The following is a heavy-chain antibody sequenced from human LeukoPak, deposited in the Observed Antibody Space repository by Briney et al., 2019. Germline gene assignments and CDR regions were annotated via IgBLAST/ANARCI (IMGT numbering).Heavy chain of an antibody. CDR1: GGSFSGYY. CDR3: ARGRIEHHFDY. J-gene: IGHJ4*02. V-gene: IGHV4-34*01. CDR2: INHSGST. Sequence: SETLSLTCAVYGGSFSGYYWSWIRQPPGKGLEWIGEINHSGSTNYNPSLKSRVTISVDTSKNQCSLKLSSVTDADTAVYYCARGRIEHHFDYWGQGTLVTVSS.